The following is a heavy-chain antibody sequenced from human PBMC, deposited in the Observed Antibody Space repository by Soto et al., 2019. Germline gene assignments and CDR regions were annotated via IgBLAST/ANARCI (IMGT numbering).Heavy chain of an antibody. CDR3: AKDYDDTGFAH. CDR1: GFTFRTFG. Sequence: QVQLVESGGGAVQPGRSLRLSCAASGFTFRTFGMHWVRQAPGMGLEWVASISNDAKNDYYTDSVRGRFTISRDNSRDALYLEMSSLRVEDTARYYCAKDYDDTGFAHWGQGILVTVSA. V-gene: IGHV3-30*18. CDR2: ISNDAKND. D-gene: IGHD3-3*01. J-gene: IGHJ4*02.